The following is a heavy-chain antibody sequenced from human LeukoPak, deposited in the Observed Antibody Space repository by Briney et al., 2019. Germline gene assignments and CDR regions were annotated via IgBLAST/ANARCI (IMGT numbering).Heavy chain of an antibody. D-gene: IGHD6-19*01. CDR2: FDPEDGET. J-gene: IGHJ4*02. CDR3: ATDSPSSSWSSGWYPFDY. Sequence: GASVKVSCKVSGYTLTELSMHWVRQAPGKGLEWMGGFDPEDGETIYAQKFQGRVTMTEDTSTDTAYMELSSLKSEDTAVYYCATDSPSSSWSSGWYPFDYWGQGTLVTVSS. CDR1: GYTLTELS. V-gene: IGHV1-24*01.